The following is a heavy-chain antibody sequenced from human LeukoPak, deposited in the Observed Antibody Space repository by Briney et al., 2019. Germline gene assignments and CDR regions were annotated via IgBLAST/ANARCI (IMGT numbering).Heavy chain of an antibody. CDR1: GFTFSSYA. CDR3: ARVVVPAAINRRSWFDP. Sequence: PGGSLRLSCAASGFTFSSYAMSWVRQAPGKGLEWVSAISGSGGSTYYADSVKGRFTISRDNSKNTLYLQMNSLRAEDTAVYYCARVVVPAAINRRSWFDPWGQGTLVTVSS. CDR2: ISGSGGST. D-gene: IGHD2-2*01. V-gene: IGHV3-23*01. J-gene: IGHJ5*02.